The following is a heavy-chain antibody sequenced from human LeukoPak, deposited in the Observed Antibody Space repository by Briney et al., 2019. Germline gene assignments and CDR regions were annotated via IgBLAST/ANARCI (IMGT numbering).Heavy chain of an antibody. J-gene: IGHJ4*02. CDR3: SGSGSYFNPYYFDY. Sequence: SETLSLTCTVSGGSIRSYHWSWIRQSPGKGLEWIGRVYYSGTTNYSPSLKSRVSISVDTSKNQLSLHLRSVTTADTAVYFCSGSGSYFNPYYFDYWGQGTRVTVSS. CDR1: GGSIRSYH. D-gene: IGHD3-10*01. V-gene: IGHV4-59*01. CDR2: VYYSGTT.